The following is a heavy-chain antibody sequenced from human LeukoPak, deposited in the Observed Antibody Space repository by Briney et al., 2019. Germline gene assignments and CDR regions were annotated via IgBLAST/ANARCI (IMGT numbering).Heavy chain of an antibody. CDR2: IYYTGTT. J-gene: IGHJ4*02. Sequence: PSETLSLTCTVSGGFISSYYWRWIRQPPGKGLEWIGYIYYTGTTNYNPSLKSRVTISVDTSKNQFSLKLSSVTAADTAVYYCATRRVGAAYFDYWGQGTLVTVSS. CDR3: ATRRVGAAYFDY. V-gene: IGHV4-59*01. D-gene: IGHD1-26*01. CDR1: GGFISSYY.